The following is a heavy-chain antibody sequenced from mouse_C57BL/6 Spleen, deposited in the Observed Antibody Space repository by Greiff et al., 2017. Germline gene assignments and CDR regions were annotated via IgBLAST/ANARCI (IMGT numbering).Heavy chain of an antibody. CDR1: GYPFTRYW. CDR3: ATGTEGGGNY. D-gene: IGHD4-1*01. Sequence: VQLQQPGAELVKPGASVKVSCKASGYPFTRYWMHWVKPRPGQGLEWIGRIHPSDSDTNDNQKFKGKATLTVDKSASTAYMQLSSLTSEDSAVYYCATGTEGGGNYWGQGTTLTVSS. V-gene: IGHV1-74*01. J-gene: IGHJ2*01. CDR2: IHPSDSDT.